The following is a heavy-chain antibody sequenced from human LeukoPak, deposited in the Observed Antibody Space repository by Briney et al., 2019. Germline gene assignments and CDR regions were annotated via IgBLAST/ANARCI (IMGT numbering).Heavy chain of an antibody. Sequence: SETLSLTCAVSSGSFSGYSWSWIRQPPGRGREWIGEISHSGNTNYKPSLKSRVTMIVDTSKYQVSLRLLSVTAADTAIYFCARLGLDIILGPHAQRGKYFYYMDVWGKGTTVTVYS. CDR3: ARLGLDIILGPHAQRGKYFYYMDV. CDR1: SGSFSGYS. CDR2: ISHSGNT. D-gene: IGHD2-2*01. V-gene: IGHV4-34*01. J-gene: IGHJ6*03.